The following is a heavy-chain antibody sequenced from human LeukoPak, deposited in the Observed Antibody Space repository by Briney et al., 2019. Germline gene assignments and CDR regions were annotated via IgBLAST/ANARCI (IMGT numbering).Heavy chain of an antibody. D-gene: IGHD6-19*01. V-gene: IGHV1-69*06. CDR2: IIPIFGTA. CDR1: GGTFSSYA. Sequence: GASVKVSCKASGGTFSSYAISWVRQAPGQGLEWMGGIIPIFGTANYAQKFQGRVTITADKSTSTAYMELSRLRSDDTAVYYCARDRSGWYHDAFDIWGQGTMVTVSS. CDR3: ARDRSGWYHDAFDI. J-gene: IGHJ3*02.